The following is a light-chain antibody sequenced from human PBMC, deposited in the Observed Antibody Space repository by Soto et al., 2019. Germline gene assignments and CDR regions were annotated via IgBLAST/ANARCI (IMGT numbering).Light chain of an antibody. V-gene: IGKV3-11*01. CDR2: DAS. Sequence: EIVLTQSPATLSLSPGERATLSCRTSQSVNRYLAWYQQKPGQAPRLLIYDASNRATGIPARFSGSGSGTDFALTISFLEPEDFAIYYCQQRSNWPWTFGQGTKVEIK. CDR1: QSVNRY. J-gene: IGKJ1*01. CDR3: QQRSNWPWT.